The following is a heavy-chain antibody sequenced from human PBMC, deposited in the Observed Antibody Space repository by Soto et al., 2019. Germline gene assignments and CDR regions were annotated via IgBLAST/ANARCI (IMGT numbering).Heavy chain of an antibody. CDR3: VKDRGTSRYLGGSFDN. J-gene: IGHJ4*02. D-gene: IGHD2-8*01. CDR2: ISNDGNKK. V-gene: IGHV3-30*18. Sequence: QVQLLESGGGVVQAGRSLRLSCAASGFSLSNSAMHWVRQAPDKGPEWVAVISNDGNKKNYADSVKGRFTISRDSSKNTLFLQLNSLRVEDTAVYYCVKDRGTSRYLGGSFDNWGQGTLVTVSS. CDR1: GFSLSNSA.